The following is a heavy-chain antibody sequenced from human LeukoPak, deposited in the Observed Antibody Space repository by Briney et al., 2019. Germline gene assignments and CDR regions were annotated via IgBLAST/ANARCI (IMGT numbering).Heavy chain of an antibody. V-gene: IGHV4-59*01. J-gene: IGHJ4*02. Sequence: SETLSLTCTVSGGSISSYYWSWIRRPPGKGLEWIGYIYYSGSTNYNPSLKSRVTISVDTSKNQFSLKLSSVTAADTAVYYCAGGAGVYFDYWGQGTLVTVSS. D-gene: IGHD3-10*01. CDR2: IYYSGST. CDR3: AGGAGVYFDY. CDR1: GGSISSYY.